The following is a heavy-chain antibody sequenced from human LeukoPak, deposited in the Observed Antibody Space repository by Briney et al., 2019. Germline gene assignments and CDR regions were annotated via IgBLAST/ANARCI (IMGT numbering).Heavy chain of an antibody. J-gene: IGHJ3*02. CDR1: GFTFSTYA. CDR2: ISHDDRNK. D-gene: IGHD2-15*01. V-gene: IGHV3-30*01. Sequence: GRSLRLSCAASGFTFSTYAIHWVRQASGKGLDWVALISHDDRNKYYADSVKGRFTISRDSSKNTLYLQMNSLRAEDTAVYYCARDYHCSGGRCYDDAFDIWGQGTMVTVSS. CDR3: ARDYHCSGGRCYDDAFDI.